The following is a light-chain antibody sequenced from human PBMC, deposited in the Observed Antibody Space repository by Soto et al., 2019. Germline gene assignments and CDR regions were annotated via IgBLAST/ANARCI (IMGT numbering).Light chain of an antibody. CDR1: QSIGST. V-gene: IGKV3-11*01. CDR2: DAS. Sequence: EVVLTQSPAILSLSPGERATLSCRASQSIGSTLAWYQQRSGQAPRLLIYDASSRATGIPGRISGSGSGTDFTLTISSLEVEDFAVYYCQHRGNWPAFGDGTKVEIK. J-gene: IGKJ4*01. CDR3: QHRGNWPA.